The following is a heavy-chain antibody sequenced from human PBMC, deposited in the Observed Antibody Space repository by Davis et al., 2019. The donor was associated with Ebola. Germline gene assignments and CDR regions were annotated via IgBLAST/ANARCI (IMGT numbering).Heavy chain of an antibody. CDR2: MNPNSGST. D-gene: IGHD3-10*01. Sequence: ASVKVSCKASGYSFTSYDINWVRQASGQGLESMGWMNPNSGSTGYAQKFQGRVTMTRDTSINTAYMELSGLTSEDTAVYFRARERKGSGIRDWGQGTPGNVSS. J-gene: IGHJ4*01. V-gene: IGHV1-8*01. CDR1: GYSFTSYD. CDR3: ARERKGSGIRD.